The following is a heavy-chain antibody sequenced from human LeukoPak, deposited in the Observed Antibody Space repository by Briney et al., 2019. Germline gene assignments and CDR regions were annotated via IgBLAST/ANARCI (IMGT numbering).Heavy chain of an antibody. CDR1: GYTFTGYY. CDR2: INAGNGNT. CDR3: ARVKEVRDGYNFQMGFYFDY. D-gene: IGHD5-24*01. V-gene: IGHV1-3*03. Sequence: ASVKVSCKASGYTFTGYYMHWARQAPGQRLEWMGWINAGNGNTKYSQEFQGRVTITRDTSASTAYMELSSLRSEDMAVYYCARVKEVRDGYNFQMGFYFDYWGQGTLVTVSS. J-gene: IGHJ4*02.